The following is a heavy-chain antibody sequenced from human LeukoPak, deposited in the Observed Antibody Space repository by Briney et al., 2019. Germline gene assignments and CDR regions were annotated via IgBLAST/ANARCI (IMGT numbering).Heavy chain of an antibody. CDR2: ISLTGLT. CDR3: SIENGAFSPFGY. V-gene: IGHV4-4*02. J-gene: IGHJ4*02. Sequence: KPSRSLSPACGVSGASISNTNSWSSVRQPPGQGLEWIGEISLTGLTHYNPSLESRVTVSLDKSKNQLSLNLTSVTAADTAVYYCSIENGAFSPFGYWGQGTLVTVLS. D-gene: IGHD2-8*01. CDR1: GASISNTNS.